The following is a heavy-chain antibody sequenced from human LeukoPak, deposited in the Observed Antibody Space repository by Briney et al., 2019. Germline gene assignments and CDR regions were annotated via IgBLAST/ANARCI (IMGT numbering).Heavy chain of an antibody. Sequence: GGSLRLSCAASGFTFSSYWMSWVRQAPGKGLEWVANIKQDGSEKYYVDSVKGRFTISRDNAKNSLYLQMNSLRAEDTAVYYCAREQPLAHCGGDCYSGVLDYWGQGTLVTVSS. CDR2: IKQDGSEK. CDR3: AREQPLAHCGGDCYSGVLDY. D-gene: IGHD2-21*02. J-gene: IGHJ4*02. V-gene: IGHV3-7*01. CDR1: GFTFSSYW.